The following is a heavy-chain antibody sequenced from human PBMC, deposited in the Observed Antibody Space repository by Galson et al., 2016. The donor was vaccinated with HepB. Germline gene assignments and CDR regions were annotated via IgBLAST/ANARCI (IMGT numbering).Heavy chain of an antibody. CDR2: ISSSGNVI. D-gene: IGHD5-12*01. J-gene: IGHJ4*02. V-gene: IGHV3-11*01. CDR1: GFTFSDYY. CDR3: AKGGTDYDYYSDH. Sequence: SLRLSCAASGFTFSDYYMTWIRQAPGKGLEWVSYISSSGNVIYYADSVKGRFTISRDNAENSLYLQMNSLRAEDTAVYYCAKGGTDYDYYSDHWGQGTLVTVSS.